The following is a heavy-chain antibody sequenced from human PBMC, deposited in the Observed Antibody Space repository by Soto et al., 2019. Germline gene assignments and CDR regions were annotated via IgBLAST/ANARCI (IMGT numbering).Heavy chain of an antibody. CDR1: GYTFTSYA. CDR2: INAGNGNT. J-gene: IGHJ4*02. D-gene: IGHD3-3*01. CDR3: ARDPSITIFGVAGYYFDY. Sequence: ASVKVSCKASGYTFTSYAMHWVRQAPGQRLEWMGWINAGNGNTKYSQKFQGRVTITRDTSASTAYMELSSLRSEDTAVYYCARDPSITIFGVAGYYFDYWGQGTLVTVSS. V-gene: IGHV1-3*01.